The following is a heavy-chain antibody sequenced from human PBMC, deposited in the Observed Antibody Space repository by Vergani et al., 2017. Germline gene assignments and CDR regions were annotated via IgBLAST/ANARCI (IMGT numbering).Heavy chain of an antibody. CDR3: ARDPDIVVVPAAPYYYYYYGMDV. V-gene: IGHV1-18*04. D-gene: IGHD2-2*01. CDR1: VYTFTSYG. Sequence: QVQLVQSGAEVKKPGASVKVSCKASVYTFTSYGISWVRQAPGQGLEWMGWISAYNGNTNYAQKLQGRVTMTTDTSTSTAYMELRSLRSDDTAVYYCARDPDIVVVPAAPYYYYYYGMDVWGQGTTVTVSS. J-gene: IGHJ6*02. CDR2: ISAYNGNT.